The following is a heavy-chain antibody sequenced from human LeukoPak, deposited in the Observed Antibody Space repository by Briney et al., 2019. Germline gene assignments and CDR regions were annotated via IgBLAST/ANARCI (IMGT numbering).Heavy chain of an antibody. J-gene: IGHJ4*02. Sequence: GGSLRLSCAASGFTFSSYGMHWVRQAPGKGLEWVAFIRYDGSNKYYADSVKGRFTISRDNSKNTLYLQMNSLRAEDTALYYCATSSGWYPKYFDYWGQGTLVTVSS. V-gene: IGHV3-30*02. CDR3: ATSSGWYPKYFDY. CDR2: IRYDGSNK. D-gene: IGHD6-19*01. CDR1: GFTFSSYG.